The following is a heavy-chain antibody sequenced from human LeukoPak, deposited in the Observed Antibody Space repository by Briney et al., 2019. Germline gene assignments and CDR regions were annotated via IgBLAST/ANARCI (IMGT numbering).Heavy chain of an antibody. Sequence: GGSLRLSCAASGFTFSSYAMSWVRQAPGKGLEWVSAISGSGGSTYYADSVKGRFTISGDNSKNTLYLQMNSLRAEDTAVYYCAKDMPVEGSGHEYYYHYYMDVWGKGTTVTVSS. D-gene: IGHD5-12*01. V-gene: IGHV3-23*01. J-gene: IGHJ6*03. CDR2: ISGSGGST. CDR1: GFTFSSYA. CDR3: AKDMPVEGSGHEYYYHYYMDV.